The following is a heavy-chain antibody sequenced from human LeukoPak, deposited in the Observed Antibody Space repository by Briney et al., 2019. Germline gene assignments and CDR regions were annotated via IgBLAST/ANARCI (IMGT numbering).Heavy chain of an antibody. J-gene: IGHJ4*02. CDR3: AKGNVIVVVDYI. CDR1: GFTFSSYA. CDR2: LSGSGSSI. V-gene: IGHV3-23*01. Sequence: GGSLRLSCAASGFTFSSYAMSWVRQAAGKGLEWVSGLSGSGSSIYYADSVKGRFTISRDNSKNTLYLQMNSLRAEDTAIYYCAKGNVIVVVDYIGGQGTMATVSS. D-gene: IGHD3-22*01.